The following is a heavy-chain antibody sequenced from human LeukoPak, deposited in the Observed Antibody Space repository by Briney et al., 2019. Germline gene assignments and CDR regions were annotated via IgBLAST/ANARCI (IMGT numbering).Heavy chain of an antibody. V-gene: IGHV4-59*01. Sequence: SETLSLTCSVSGGSISSYYWSWIRQPPGKGLEWIGSMYNSGSTNYNPSLKSRVTISVDTSKNQFSLKLTSVTAADTAVYYCARGVPGNTQFDYWGQGTLVTVSS. CDR1: GGSISSYY. J-gene: IGHJ4*02. D-gene: IGHD1/OR15-1a*01. CDR3: ARGVPGNTQFDY. CDR2: MYNSGST.